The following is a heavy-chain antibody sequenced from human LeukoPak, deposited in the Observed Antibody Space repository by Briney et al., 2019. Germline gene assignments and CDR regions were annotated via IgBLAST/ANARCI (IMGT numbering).Heavy chain of an antibody. J-gene: IGHJ4*02. CDR1: SGSISSYY. CDR2: IYYSGST. V-gene: IGHV4-59*08. Sequence: KTSETLSLTCTVSSGSISSYYWSWIRQPPGKGLEWIGYIYYSGSTNYNPSLKSRVTISVDTSKNQFSLKLSSVTAADTAVYYCARAYSSGWPSNYWGQGTLVTVSS. CDR3: ARAYSSGWPSNY. D-gene: IGHD6-19*01.